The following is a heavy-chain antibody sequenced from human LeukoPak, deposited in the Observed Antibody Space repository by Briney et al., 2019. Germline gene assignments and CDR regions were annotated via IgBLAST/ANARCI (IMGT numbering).Heavy chain of an antibody. CDR2: IYPGDSDT. CDR3: ARHMNYGSDY. Sequence: GESLKISCKASVFSFTNYWIGWVRQMPGKGLEWMGIIYPGDSDTRYSPSFQGQVTISADKSISTAYLQWSSLKASDTAMYYCARHMNYGSDYWGQGTLVTVSS. D-gene: IGHD3-10*01. J-gene: IGHJ4*02. V-gene: IGHV5-51*01. CDR1: VFSFTNYW.